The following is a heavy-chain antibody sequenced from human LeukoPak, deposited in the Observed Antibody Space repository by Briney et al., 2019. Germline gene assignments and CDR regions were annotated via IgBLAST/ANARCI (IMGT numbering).Heavy chain of an antibody. J-gene: IGHJ6*02. CDR1: GYSFTSYW. CDR2: IYPGDSDT. Sequence: GESLKISCKGSGYSFTSYWIGWVRQMPGKGLEWMGIIYPGDSDTRYSPSFQGQATISADKSISTAYLQRSSLKASDTAMYYCARQLAAAGTGRRNYYYYGMDVWGQGTTVTVSS. D-gene: IGHD6-13*01. CDR3: ARQLAAAGTGRRNYYYYGMDV. V-gene: IGHV5-51*01.